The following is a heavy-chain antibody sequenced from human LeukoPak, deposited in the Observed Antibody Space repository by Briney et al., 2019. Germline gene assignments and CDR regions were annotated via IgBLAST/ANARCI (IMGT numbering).Heavy chain of an antibody. D-gene: IGHD6-6*01. CDR1: GGSFSSYR. CDR2: IIPMFGTA. J-gene: IGHJ4*02. Sequence: SVKVSCKASGGSFSSYRISWVRQAPGQGLEWMGGIIPMFGTADYAQKFQGKVTITADESTSTAYMELSSLRSEDTAVYYCARARIAARPYFDYWGQGTLVTVSS. V-gene: IGHV1-69*13. CDR3: ARARIAARPYFDY.